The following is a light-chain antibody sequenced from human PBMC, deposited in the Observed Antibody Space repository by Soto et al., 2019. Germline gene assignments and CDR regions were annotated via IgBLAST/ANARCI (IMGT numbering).Light chain of an antibody. CDR3: LQYNKWPLT. J-gene: IGKJ4*01. CDR1: QSVAGN. V-gene: IGKV3-15*01. CDR2: GAS. Sequence: EIVMTQSPATLSVSPGERATLSCRASQSVAGNLAWYQQNPGQAPRLRIYGASTRATGIPNRFSGGGSGTEFTLTISSLQSEDFVISYCLQYNKWPLTFGGGTQVEIK.